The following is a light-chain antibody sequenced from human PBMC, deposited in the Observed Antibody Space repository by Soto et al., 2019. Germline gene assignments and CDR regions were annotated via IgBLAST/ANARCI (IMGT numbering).Light chain of an antibody. CDR3: CVYVGARSYV. CDR1: NNL. J-gene: IGLJ1*01. V-gene: IGLV2-23*01. CDR2: EGT. Sequence: QSVPTQPASVSGSPGQSITISCTGTNNLVSWYQQHPGKAPKVVIYEGTKRPSSVSNRFPGSNSGRTASLTISGLQAEDEAHYFCCVYVGARSYVFGPGTKVTVL.